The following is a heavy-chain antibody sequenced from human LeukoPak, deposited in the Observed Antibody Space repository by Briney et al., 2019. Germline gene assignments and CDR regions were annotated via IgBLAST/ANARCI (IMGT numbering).Heavy chain of an antibody. D-gene: IGHD3-22*01. CDR3: ARDLKYYYDSSGYRFDY. CDR1: GYTFTGYY. Sequence: ALVKVSCKASGYTFTGYYMHWVRQAPGQGLEWMGRINPNSGGTNYAQKFQGRVTMTRDTSISTAYMELSRLRSDDTAVYYCARDLKYYYDSSGYRFDYWGQGTLVTVSS. V-gene: IGHV1-2*06. J-gene: IGHJ4*02. CDR2: INPNSGGT.